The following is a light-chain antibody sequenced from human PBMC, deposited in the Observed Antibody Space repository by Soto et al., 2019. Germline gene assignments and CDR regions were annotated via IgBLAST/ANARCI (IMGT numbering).Light chain of an antibody. V-gene: IGKV1-27*01. CDR3: HKYHSDPVT. CDR2: SVS. Sequence: DIQMTQSPSSLSASVGDRVTITCRASQGISNYFAWYQQKPGKAPRLLIYSVSNFESGVPSRFSGSGSGTDFTLTISGLQPGDVATYYCHKYHSDPVTFGGGTKVEIK. CDR1: QGISNY. J-gene: IGKJ4*01.